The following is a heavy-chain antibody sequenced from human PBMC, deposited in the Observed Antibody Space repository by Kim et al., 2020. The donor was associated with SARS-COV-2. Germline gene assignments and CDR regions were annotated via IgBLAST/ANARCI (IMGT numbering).Heavy chain of an antibody. CDR2: IYYSGST. CDR1: GGSISSSSYY. D-gene: IGHD6-13*01. Sequence: SETLSLTRTVSGGSISSSSYYWGWIRQPPGKGLEWIGSIYYSGSTYYNPSLKSRVTISVDTSKNQFSLKLSSVTAADTAVYYCARHVGYSRGDDAFVIWG. CDR3: ARHVGYSRGDDAFVI. J-gene: IGHJ3*02. V-gene: IGHV4-39*01.